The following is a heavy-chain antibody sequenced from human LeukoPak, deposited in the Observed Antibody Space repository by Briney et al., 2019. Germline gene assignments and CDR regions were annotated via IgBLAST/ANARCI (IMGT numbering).Heavy chain of an antibody. J-gene: IGHJ4*02. CDR3: ARHEISRAIVVPTGFDY. CDR1: GGSISSRSYY. D-gene: IGHD3-22*01. Sequence: SETLSLTCTVSGGSISSRSYYWGWIRQPPGKGLEWVGTISFHERTYYNPSLKSRVTISVDTSKNQFSLKLSSVTAADTAVYYCARHEISRAIVVPTGFDYWGQGTLVTVSS. V-gene: IGHV4-39*01. CDR2: ISFHERT.